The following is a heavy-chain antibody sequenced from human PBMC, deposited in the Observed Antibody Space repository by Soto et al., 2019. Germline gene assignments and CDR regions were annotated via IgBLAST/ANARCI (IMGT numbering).Heavy chain of an antibody. Sequence: GGSVRLSCAASGFTFSSYCMSWVRQAPGKGLEWVANIKQDGREKYYVDSVKGRFTISRDNAKNSLYLQMNSLRAEDTAVYYCARADWNYARDPFDCWGQGTLVTVSS. D-gene: IGHD1-7*01. CDR3: ARADWNYARDPFDC. J-gene: IGHJ4*02. CDR2: IKQDGREK. V-gene: IGHV3-7*03. CDR1: GFTFSSYC.